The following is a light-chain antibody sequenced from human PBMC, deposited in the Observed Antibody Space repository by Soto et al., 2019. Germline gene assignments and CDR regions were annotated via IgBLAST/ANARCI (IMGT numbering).Light chain of an antibody. CDR3: QQYGSSPPYT. CDR1: RSIASSY. V-gene: IGKV3-20*01. CDR2: AAS. Sequence: EIVLTQSPDTLSLSPGERATLSCRASRSIASSYSAWYQQKPGQAPRLLIYAASTRATGIPDRFSGSGSATDFTLTISRLEPEDFAVYYCQQYGSSPPYTFGQGTKLEIK. J-gene: IGKJ2*01.